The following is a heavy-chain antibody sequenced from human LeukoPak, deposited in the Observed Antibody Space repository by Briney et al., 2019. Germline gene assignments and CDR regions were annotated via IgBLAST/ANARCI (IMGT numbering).Heavy chain of an antibody. V-gene: IGHV4-59*08. CDR3: ARTTVVTRAGAFDI. Sequence: SETLSLTCTVSGGSISSYYWSWIRQPPGKGLEWIGYIYYSGSTNYNPSLKSRVTISVDTSKNQFSLKLSSVTAADTAVYYCARTTVVTRAGAFDIWGQGTMVTVSS. J-gene: IGHJ3*02. D-gene: IGHD4-23*01. CDR2: IYYSGST. CDR1: GGSISSYY.